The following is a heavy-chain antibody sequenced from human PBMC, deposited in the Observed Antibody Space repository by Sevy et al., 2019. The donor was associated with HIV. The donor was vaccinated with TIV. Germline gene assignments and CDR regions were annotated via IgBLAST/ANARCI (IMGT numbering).Heavy chain of an antibody. CDR1: GYTFTDYY. V-gene: IGHV1-2*02. CDR3: AILTTMPTSDLYGMDV. CDR2: INPNDGVT. J-gene: IGHJ6*02. D-gene: IGHD1-1*01. Sequence: ASVKVSCKASGYTFTDYYIHWVRQAPGQGLEWMAWINPNDGVTNYAQRFQGGVTVTRDTSISTAYMELRRLRSEDTAIHYCAILTTMPTSDLYGMDVWGQGTTVTVSS.